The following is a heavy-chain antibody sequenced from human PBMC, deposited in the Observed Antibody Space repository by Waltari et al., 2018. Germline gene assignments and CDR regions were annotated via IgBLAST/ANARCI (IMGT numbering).Heavy chain of an antibody. CDR3: ARLIVVPLSYYYYMDV. D-gene: IGHD2-2*01. Sequence: QRQRQEAGPGRVKPSETRARTGTGAVVSSSRRSDERGGSRQAPGKGLEWIGSIYYSGSTYYNPSLKSRVTISVDTSKNQFSLKLSSVTAADTAVYYCARLIVVPLSYYYYMDVWGKGTTVTVSS. CDR1: VVSSSRRSDE. CDR2: IYYSGST. J-gene: IGHJ6*03. V-gene: IGHV4-39*07.